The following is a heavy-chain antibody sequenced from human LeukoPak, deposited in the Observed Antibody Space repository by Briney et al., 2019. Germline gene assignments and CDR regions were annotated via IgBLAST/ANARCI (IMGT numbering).Heavy chain of an antibody. CDR2: ISGSGGST. D-gene: IGHD4-23*01. CDR3: AKDRKTTVVPYFDY. J-gene: IGHJ4*02. CDR1: GFTFSNYA. V-gene: IGHV3-23*01. Sequence: GGSLRLSCAASGFTFSNYAMSWVRQAPGRGLEWVSAISGSGGSTYYADSVKGRFTTSRDNSKNTLYLQMNSLRAEDTAVYYCAKDRKTTVVPYFDYWGQGTLVTVSS.